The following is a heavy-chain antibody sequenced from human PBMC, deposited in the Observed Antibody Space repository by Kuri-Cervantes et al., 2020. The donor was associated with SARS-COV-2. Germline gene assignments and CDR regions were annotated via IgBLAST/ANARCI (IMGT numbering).Heavy chain of an antibody. CDR3: ARDSGSDC. J-gene: IGHJ4*02. D-gene: IGHD3-10*01. CDR1: GSTFSNAW. Sequence: GESLKISCAASGSTFSNAWMNWVRQAPGKGLEWVSSISSSSSYIYYADSVKGRFTISRDNAKNSLYLQMNSLRAEDTAVYYCARDSGSDCWGQGTLVTVSS. V-gene: IGHV3-21*01. CDR2: ISSSSSYI.